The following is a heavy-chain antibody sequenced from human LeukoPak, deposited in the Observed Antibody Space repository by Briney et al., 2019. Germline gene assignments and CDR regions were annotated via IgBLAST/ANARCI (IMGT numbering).Heavy chain of an antibody. Sequence: ASVKVSCKASGYTFTSYGISWVRQAPGQGLEWMGWVNTYNGNTNFAQKLQGRVTMTADTSTSTAYIELRSLISDDTAVYYCARGGFLEWVLGYMDVWGEGTTVTVSS. V-gene: IGHV1-18*01. D-gene: IGHD3-3*01. CDR1: GYTFTSYG. CDR3: ARGGFLEWVLGYMDV. J-gene: IGHJ6*03. CDR2: VNTYNGNT.